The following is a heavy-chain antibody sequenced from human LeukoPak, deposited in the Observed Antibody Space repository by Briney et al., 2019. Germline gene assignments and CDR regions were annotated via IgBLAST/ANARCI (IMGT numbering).Heavy chain of an antibody. CDR3: ARDAGVGISNWFDP. CDR2: ISYDGSNK. CDR1: GFTFSRYP. J-gene: IGHJ5*02. V-gene: IGHV3-30-3*01. D-gene: IGHD1-26*01. Sequence: GGSQRLSCAASGFTFSRYPIHWVRQAPGKGLEWVAVISYDGSNKYYADSVKGRFTISRDNSKNTLYLQMNSLRAEDTAVYYCARDAGVGISNWFDPWGQGTLVTVSS.